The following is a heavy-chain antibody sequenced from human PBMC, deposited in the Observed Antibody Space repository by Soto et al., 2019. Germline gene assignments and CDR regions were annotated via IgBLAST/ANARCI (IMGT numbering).Heavy chain of an antibody. J-gene: IGHJ4*02. CDR1: GFTFSSYA. Sequence: PGGSLRLSCAASGFTFSSYAMTWVRQAPGKGLEWVSAISGSGAYTYYANSVKGRFTISRDMSTSTAYMELSSLRPEDTAVYYCATDVGGYIYGLARHWGPGTLVTVSS. V-gene: IGHV3-23*01. CDR3: ATDVGGYIYGLARH. CDR2: ISGSGAYT. D-gene: IGHD4-17*01.